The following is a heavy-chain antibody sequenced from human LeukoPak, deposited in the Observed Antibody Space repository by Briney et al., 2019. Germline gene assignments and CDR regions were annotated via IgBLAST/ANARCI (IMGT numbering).Heavy chain of an antibody. V-gene: IGHV1-18*01. CDR3: AREHYGSGSYWFDP. Sequence: GASVKVSCKASGYTFTSYGISWVRQAPGQGLEWMGWISAYNGNTNYAQKLQGRVTMTTDTSTSTAYMELRSLSSDDTAVYYCAREHYGSGSYWFDPWGQGTLVTVSS. CDR1: GYTFTSYG. D-gene: IGHD3-10*01. CDR2: ISAYNGNT. J-gene: IGHJ5*02.